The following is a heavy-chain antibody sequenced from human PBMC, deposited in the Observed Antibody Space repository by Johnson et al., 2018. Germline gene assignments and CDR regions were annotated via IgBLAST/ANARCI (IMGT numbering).Heavy chain of an antibody. CDR1: GFTFSSFA. D-gene: IGHD3-10*01. CDR2: ISYDGTDK. J-gene: IGHJ6*03. CDR3: ARGLRYYGSGSYSQSFYYMDV. Sequence: VQLVESGGGVVQPGRSLRLSCAASGFTFSSFAMHWVRHTTGKGLEWVALISYDGTDKYSADSVKGRLTISRDNSKDTLYLQMNSLRVEDTAGYYCARGLRYYGSGSYSQSFYYMDVWGKGTTVTVSS. V-gene: IGHV3-30*04.